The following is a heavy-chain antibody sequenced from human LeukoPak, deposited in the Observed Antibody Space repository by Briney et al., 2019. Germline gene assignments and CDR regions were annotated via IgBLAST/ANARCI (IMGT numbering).Heavy chain of an antibody. D-gene: IGHD3-10*01. CDR1: GFTFSSYS. CDR3: ARDPRGSYSTPDY. J-gene: IGHJ4*02. V-gene: IGHV3-21*01. CDR2: ISSSSSYI. Sequence: GGSLRLSCAASGFTFSSYSMNWVRQAPGKGLEWVSSISSSSSYIYYADSVKGRFTISRDNAKNSLYLQMNSLRAEDTAVYYCARDPRGSYSTPDYWGQGTLVTVSS.